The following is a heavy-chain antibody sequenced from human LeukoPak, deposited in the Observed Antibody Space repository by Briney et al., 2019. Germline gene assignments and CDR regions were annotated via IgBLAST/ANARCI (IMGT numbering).Heavy chain of an antibody. CDR2: ISYDGSDK. CDR1: GFAFSSYD. V-gene: IGHV3-30*03. CDR3: ARDRSGSY. D-gene: IGHD3-10*01. J-gene: IGHJ4*02. Sequence: GGSLRLSCAASGFAFSSYDMHWVRQAPGKGLEWVAVISYDGSDKYYVDSVKGRFTISRDNSKNTLYLQMNSLKAEDAAVYYCARDRSGSYWGQGTLVTLST.